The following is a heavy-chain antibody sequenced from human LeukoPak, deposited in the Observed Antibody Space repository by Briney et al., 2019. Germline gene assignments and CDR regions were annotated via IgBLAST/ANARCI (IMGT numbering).Heavy chain of an antibody. CDR1: GYSISSGYY. Sequence: SETLSLTCTVSGYSISSGYYWGWIRHPPGKGLEWIGNIYHSGSTYYNPSLKSRVTISVDTSKNQFSLKLSSVTAADTAVYYCARAGNWNVLYYYYYMDVWGKGTTVTVSS. CDR3: ARAGNWNVLYYYYYMDV. D-gene: IGHD1-20*01. CDR2: IYHSGST. V-gene: IGHV4-38-2*02. J-gene: IGHJ6*03.